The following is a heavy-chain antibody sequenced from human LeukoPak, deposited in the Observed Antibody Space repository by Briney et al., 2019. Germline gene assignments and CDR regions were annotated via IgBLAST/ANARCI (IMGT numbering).Heavy chain of an antibody. CDR1: GGAFSGYY. CDR3: ARRTYYYDSSGPSSGYYFDY. CDR2: INHSGST. V-gene: IGHV4-34*01. J-gene: IGHJ4*02. Sequence: SETLSLTCAVYGGAFSGYYWSRIRQPPGKGLEWIGEINHSGSTNYNPSLKSRVTISVDTSKNQFSLKLSSVTAADTAVYYCARRTYYYDSSGPSSGYYFDYWGQGTLVTVSS. D-gene: IGHD3-22*01.